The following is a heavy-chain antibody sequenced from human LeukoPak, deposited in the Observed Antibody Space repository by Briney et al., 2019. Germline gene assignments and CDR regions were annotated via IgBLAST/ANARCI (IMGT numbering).Heavy chain of an antibody. V-gene: IGHV1-3*01. CDR3: ARVSDDSGWNFDY. Sequence: ASVKVSCKASGYTFTSYAIHWVRQAPGQRLEWMGWVNAGTGNRKYSQKFQDRVAITRETSATTAYMELSSLTSEDTAVYYCARVSDDSGWNFDYWGQGTLVTVSS. D-gene: IGHD6-19*01. J-gene: IGHJ4*02. CDR1: GYTFTSYA. CDR2: VNAGTGNR.